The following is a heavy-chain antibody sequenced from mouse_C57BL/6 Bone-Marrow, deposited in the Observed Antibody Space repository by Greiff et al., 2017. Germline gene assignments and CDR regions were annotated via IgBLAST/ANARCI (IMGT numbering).Heavy chain of an antibody. J-gene: IGHJ3*01. CDR2: IDPVNGDT. V-gene: IGHV14-4*01. CDR3: TTAAYGYDGVAY. Sequence: VQLKESGAELVRPGASVKLSCTASGFNIKDDYMHWVKPRPEQGLEWIGWIDPVNGDTEYASKFQGKATIAADTSSNTAYLQLSSLTSEDTAVXYCTTAAYGYDGVAYWGQGTLVTVSA. CDR1: GFNIKDDY. D-gene: IGHD2-2*01.